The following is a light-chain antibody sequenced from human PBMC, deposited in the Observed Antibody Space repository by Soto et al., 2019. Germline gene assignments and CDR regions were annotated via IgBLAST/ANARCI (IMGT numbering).Light chain of an antibody. CDR3: HHYGTSWT. CDR1: QSVSSN. CDR2: GAS. Sequence: EIVMSQTPATLSVSPGERATLSCRASQSVSSNLAWYQQKPGQAPRLLISGASSRATGIPDRVSGSGSGTDFTLTICGLEPEDFAVYYCHHYGTSWTFGQGTKVDI. V-gene: IGKV3-20*01. J-gene: IGKJ1*01.